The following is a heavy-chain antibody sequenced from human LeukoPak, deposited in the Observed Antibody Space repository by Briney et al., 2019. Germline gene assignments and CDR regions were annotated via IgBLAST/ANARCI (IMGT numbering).Heavy chain of an antibody. CDR1: GFTFSGYS. J-gene: IGHJ4*02. CDR2: FGTRSTSI. CDR3: AREVSEGFDF. Sequence: GGSLRLSCTASGFTFSGYSMNWIRQAPGKGLEWVSSFGTRSTSIYHAGSVKGRFAISRDNAKNSLYLQMNSLRAEVTALYYCAREVSEGFDFWGQGTLVTVSS. D-gene: IGHD3-22*01. V-gene: IGHV3-21*01.